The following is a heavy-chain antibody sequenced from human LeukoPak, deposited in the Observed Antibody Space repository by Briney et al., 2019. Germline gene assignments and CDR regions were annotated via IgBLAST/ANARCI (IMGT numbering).Heavy chain of an antibody. D-gene: IGHD4-17*01. J-gene: IGHJ4*02. CDR2: MNPNSGNT. CDR3: ARIRKMTTVTNPFGY. Sequence: ASVKVSCKASGYTFTSYDINWVRQATGQGLEWMGWMNPNSGNTGYAQKFQGRVTMTRNTSISTAYMELSSLRSEDTAVYYCARIRKMTTVTNPFGYWGQGTLVTVSS. CDR1: GYTFTSYD. V-gene: IGHV1-8*01.